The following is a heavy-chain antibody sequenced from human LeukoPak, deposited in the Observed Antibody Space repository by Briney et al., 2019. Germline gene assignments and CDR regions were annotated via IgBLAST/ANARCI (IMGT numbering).Heavy chain of an antibody. CDR2: ISGSGGNT. CDR3: ARHSRGRWYVFDY. V-gene: IGHV3-23*01. D-gene: IGHD6-13*01. Sequence: SGGSLRLSCAASGFTFSSYAMTWVRQAPGKGLECVSGISGSGGNTYYADSVKGRFTISRDNSNNTLYLQMNSLRAEDTAVYYCARHSRGRWYVFDYWGQGTLVTVSS. CDR1: GFTFSSYA. J-gene: IGHJ4*02.